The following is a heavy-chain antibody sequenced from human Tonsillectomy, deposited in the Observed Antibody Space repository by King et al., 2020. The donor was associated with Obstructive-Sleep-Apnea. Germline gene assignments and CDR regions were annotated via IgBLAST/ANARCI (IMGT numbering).Heavy chain of an antibody. CDR3: AHRGTQGITIFAPDAFDI. Sequence: TLKESGPTLVKPTQTLTLTCTFSGFSLSTSGVGVGWIRQPPGKALEWLALIYWDDDKRYSPSLKSRLTITKDTSKNQVVLTMTNMDPVDTATYYCAHRGTQGITIFAPDAFDIWGQGTMVTVSS. CDR2: IYWDDDK. D-gene: IGHD3-3*01. J-gene: IGHJ3*02. V-gene: IGHV2-5*02. CDR1: GFSLSTSGVG.